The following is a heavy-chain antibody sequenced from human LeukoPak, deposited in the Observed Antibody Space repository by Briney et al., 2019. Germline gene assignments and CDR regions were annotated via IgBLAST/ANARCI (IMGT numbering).Heavy chain of an antibody. D-gene: IGHD3-3*01. CDR3: ARASIRITIFGVVTCYYYYGMDV. CDR2: INHSGST. Sequence: QPSETLSLTCAVYGGTFSGYYWSWIRQPPGKGLEWIGEINHSGSTNYNPSLKSRVTISVDTSKNQFSLKLSSVPAADTAVYYCARASIRITIFGVVTCYYYYGMDVWGQGTTVTVSS. J-gene: IGHJ6*02. V-gene: IGHV4-34*01. CDR1: GGTFSGYY.